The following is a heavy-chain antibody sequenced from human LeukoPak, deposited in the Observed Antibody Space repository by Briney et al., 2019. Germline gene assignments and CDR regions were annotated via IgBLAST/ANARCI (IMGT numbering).Heavy chain of an antibody. V-gene: IGHV1-69-2*01. Sequence: ASVKVSCKVSGYTFTDYYMHWVQQAPGKGLEWMGLVDPEDGETIYAEKFQGRVTITADTSTSTVYMELSSLRSGDTAVYYCARGVYDFWSGYLYYFDYWGRGTLVTVSS. D-gene: IGHD3-3*01. CDR2: VDPEDGET. CDR3: ARGVYDFWSGYLYYFDY. J-gene: IGHJ4*02. CDR1: GYTFTDYY.